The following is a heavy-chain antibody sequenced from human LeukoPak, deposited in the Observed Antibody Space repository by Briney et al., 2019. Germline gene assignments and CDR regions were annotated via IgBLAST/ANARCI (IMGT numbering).Heavy chain of an antibody. Sequence: GGSLRLSCAASGFIFSDYSMNWVRQAPGKGLEWVASITRSSSDINYVDSVKGRLPISRDNAKNSLYLQMNSLRAEETAVYYCARDVVYGMDVWGQGTTVTVSS. J-gene: IGHJ6*02. CDR1: GFIFSDYS. V-gene: IGHV3-21*01. CDR3: ARDVVYGMDV. D-gene: IGHD2-8*02. CDR2: ITRSSSDI.